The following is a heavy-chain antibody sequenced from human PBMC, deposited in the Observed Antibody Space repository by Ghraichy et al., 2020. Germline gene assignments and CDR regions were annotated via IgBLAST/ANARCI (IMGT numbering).Heavy chain of an antibody. J-gene: IGHJ6*02. CDR2: ISGSGGST. CDR3: AKNEKGFHHFYYYGMDV. V-gene: IGHV3-23*01. CDR1: EFTFSNYA. Sequence: SCAASEFTFSNYAMSWVRQAPGKGLEWVSVISGSGGSTYHADSVKGRFTISRDNSKNTLYLQMNSLRAEDTALYYCAKNEKGFHHFYYYGMDVWGQGTTVTVSS.